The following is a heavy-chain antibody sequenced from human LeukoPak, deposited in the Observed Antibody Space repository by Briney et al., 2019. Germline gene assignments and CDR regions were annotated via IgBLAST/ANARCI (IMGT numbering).Heavy chain of an antibody. J-gene: IGHJ3*02. D-gene: IGHD5-24*01. CDR1: GGTFSGYA. CDR2: IIPIFGTA. CDR3: ARVLEMATILDAFDI. Sequence: SVKVSCKASGGTFSGYAISWVRQAPGQGLEWMGGIIPIFGTANYAQKFQGRVTITADESTSTAYMELSSLRSEDTAVYYCARVLEMATILDAFDIWGQGTMVTVSS. V-gene: IGHV1-69*13.